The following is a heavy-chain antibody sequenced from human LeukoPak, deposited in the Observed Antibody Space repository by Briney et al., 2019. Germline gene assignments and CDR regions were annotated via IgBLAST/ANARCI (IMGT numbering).Heavy chain of an antibody. V-gene: IGHV4-59*08. CDR1: GGSISSYY. D-gene: IGHD4-17*01. CDR3: ASHGAYGDYVHIHY. CDR2: IYYSGST. J-gene: IGHJ4*02. Sequence: PSETLSLTCTVSGGSISSYYWSWIRQPPGKGLEWIGYIYYSGSTNYNPSLKSRVTISVDTSKNQFSLKLSSVTAADTAVYYCASHGAYGDYVHIHYWGQGALVTVSS.